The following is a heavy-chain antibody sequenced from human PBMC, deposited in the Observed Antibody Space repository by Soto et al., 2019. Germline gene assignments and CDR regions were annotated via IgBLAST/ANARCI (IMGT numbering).Heavy chain of an antibody. J-gene: IGHJ4*02. CDR1: GGSISSSSYY. CDR2: IYYSGST. V-gene: IGHV4-39*01. Sequence: PSETLSLTCTVSGGSISSSSYYWGWIRQPPGKGLVWIGSIYYSGSTYYNPSLRSRVTISVDTSKNQFSLKLSSVTAADTAVYYCARHVYDILTGYYKAPIGFDYWGQGTLVTVSS. D-gene: IGHD3-9*01. CDR3: ARHVYDILTGYYKAPIGFDY.